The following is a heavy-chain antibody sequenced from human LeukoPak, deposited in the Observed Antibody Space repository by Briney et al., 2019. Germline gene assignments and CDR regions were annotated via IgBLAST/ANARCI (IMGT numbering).Heavy chain of an antibody. CDR2: IKQDGSEK. CDR1: GFTFSSYW. D-gene: IGHD6-19*01. V-gene: IGHV3-7*01. Sequence: RGSLRLSCAASGFTFSSYWMSWVRQAPGKGLEWVANIKQDGSEKYYVDSVKGRFTISRDNAKNSLYLQMNSLRAEDTAVYYCAREGVAVAGTARGMDVWGKGTTVTVSS. CDR3: AREGVAVAGTARGMDV. J-gene: IGHJ6*03.